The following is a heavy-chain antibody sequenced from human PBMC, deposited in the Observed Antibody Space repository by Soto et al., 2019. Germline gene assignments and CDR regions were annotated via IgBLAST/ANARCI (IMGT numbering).Heavy chain of an antibody. V-gene: IGHV4-39*01. D-gene: IGHD2-15*01. CDR3: ASTKDETLYFDY. J-gene: IGHJ4*02. Sequence: QLQLQESGPGLVKPSETLSLTCSVSGDSISISSYYWGWVRQPPGKGLEWIGSIHYSGSTHYNPSLQSRVTISGDASKKQFSLKLGSVTAADTAMYYCASTKDETLYFDYWGQGNLVTVSP. CDR2: IHYSGST. CDR1: GDSISISSYY.